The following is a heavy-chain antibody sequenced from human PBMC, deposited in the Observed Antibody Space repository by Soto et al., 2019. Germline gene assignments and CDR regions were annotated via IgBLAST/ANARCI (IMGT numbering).Heavy chain of an antibody. Sequence: EVQLLESGGGLVQPGGSLRLSCAASGFTFSSYAMSWVRQAPGKGLEWVSAISGSGGSTYYADSVKGRFTISRDNSKNTLYLQMNSLRAEDTAVYYCAKLRYYGSGSPYYFDHWGQGTLVTVSS. CDR1: GFTFSSYA. CDR3: AKLRYYGSGSPYYFDH. D-gene: IGHD3-10*01. J-gene: IGHJ4*02. V-gene: IGHV3-23*01. CDR2: ISGSGGST.